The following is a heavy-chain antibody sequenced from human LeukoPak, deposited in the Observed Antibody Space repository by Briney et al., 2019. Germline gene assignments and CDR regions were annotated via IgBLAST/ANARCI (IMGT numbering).Heavy chain of an antibody. D-gene: IGHD4-11*01. V-gene: IGHV3-48*03. CDR3: ARADDYLSYFDY. Sequence: PGGSLRLSCAASGFTFSSYEMNWVRQALGKGLEWVSYISSSGSTIYYADSVKGRFTISRDNAKNSLYLQMNSLRAEDTAVYYCARADDYLSYFDYWGQGTLVTVSS. CDR1: GFTFSSYE. CDR2: ISSSGSTI. J-gene: IGHJ4*02.